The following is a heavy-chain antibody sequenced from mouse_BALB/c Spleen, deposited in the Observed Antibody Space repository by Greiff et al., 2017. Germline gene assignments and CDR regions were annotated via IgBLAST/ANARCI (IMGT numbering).Heavy chain of an antibody. Sequence: VQLQQSGAELAKPGASVKMSCKASGYTFTSYWMHWVKQRPGQGLEWIGYINPSTGYTEYNQKFKDKATLTADKSSSTAYMQLSSLTSEDSAVYYCARKGYGNYWFAYWGQGTLVTVSA. CDR1: GYTFTSYW. CDR3: ARKGYGNYWFAY. V-gene: IGHV1-7*01. J-gene: IGHJ3*01. D-gene: IGHD2-1*01. CDR2: INPSTGYT.